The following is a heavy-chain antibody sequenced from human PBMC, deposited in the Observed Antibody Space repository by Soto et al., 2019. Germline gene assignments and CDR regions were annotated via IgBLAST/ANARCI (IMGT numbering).Heavy chain of an antibody. J-gene: IGHJ4*02. CDR1: GGSISSGDYY. Sequence: QVQLQESGPGLVKPSQTLSLTCTVSGGSISSGDYYWSWIRQPPGKGLEWIGYIYYSRSTYYNPSLKXRXTXSXNTAKNQFSLQLSSVTAADTAVYYCASRTSSPYFDSWGQGTLVTVSS. V-gene: IGHV4-30-4*01. CDR2: IYYSRST. CDR3: ASRTSSPYFDS. D-gene: IGHD3-10*01.